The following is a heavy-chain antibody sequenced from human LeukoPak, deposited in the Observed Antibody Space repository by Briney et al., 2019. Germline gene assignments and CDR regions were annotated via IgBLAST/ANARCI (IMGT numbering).Heavy chain of an antibody. D-gene: IGHD4-17*01. CDR1: GFTVSYNH. Sequence: PGGSLRLSCAASGFTVSYNHMSWVRQAPGKGLEWVAVIWYDGSNKYYADSVKGRFTISRDNSKNTLYLQMNSLRAEDTAVYYCARAGYGDPHFDFWGQGTLVTVSS. CDR3: ARAGYGDPHFDF. CDR2: IWYDGSNK. J-gene: IGHJ4*02. V-gene: IGHV3-33*08.